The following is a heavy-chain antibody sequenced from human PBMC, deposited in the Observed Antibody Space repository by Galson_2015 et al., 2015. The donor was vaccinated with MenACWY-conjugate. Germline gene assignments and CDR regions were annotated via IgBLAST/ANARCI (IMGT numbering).Heavy chain of an antibody. D-gene: IGHD6-19*01. Sequence: PALVKPTQTLTLTCTFSGFSLSSNGVGVGWIRQPPGKALEWLALVYWNDDKRYSPSLKSRLTITKDTSKNQVVLTMTNMDPVDTATYYCALRCGYSCGSYSGTFDYWGQGTLLSVSS. CDR3: ALRCGYSCGSYSGTFDY. CDR2: VYWNDDK. CDR1: GFSLSSNGVG. J-gene: IGHJ4*02. V-gene: IGHV2-5*01.